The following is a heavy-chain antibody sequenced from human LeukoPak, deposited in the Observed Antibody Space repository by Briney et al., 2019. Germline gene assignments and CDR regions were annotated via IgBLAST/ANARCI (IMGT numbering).Heavy chain of an antibody. CDR2: IRYDGSNE. CDR3: ARASLYDNSAYYLDY. Sequence: GGSLRLSCAASGFTFSSYGMHWVRQAPGKGLEWVSFIRYDGSNEYYADSVKGRFTISRDNAKNSLYLQMNSLRDEDTAIYYCARASLYDNSAYYLDYWGQGTLVTVSS. V-gene: IGHV3-30*02. CDR1: GFTFSSYG. J-gene: IGHJ4*02. D-gene: IGHD3-22*01.